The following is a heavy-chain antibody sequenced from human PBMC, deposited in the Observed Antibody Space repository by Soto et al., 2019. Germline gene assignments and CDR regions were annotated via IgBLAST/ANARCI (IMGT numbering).Heavy chain of an antibody. CDR1: GVSISSYY. V-gene: IGHV4-59*01. J-gene: IGHJ3*02. D-gene: IGHD2-15*01. CDR2: IYYSGST. Sequence: SETLSLTCTVSGVSISSYYWSWILQPPGKGLEWIGYIYYSGSTNYNPSLKSRVTISVDTSKNQFSLKLSSLTAADTAVYYCARDHFVGYCSGGSCSRGFAFDIWCHGTTVTVSS. CDR3: ARDHFVGYCSGGSCSRGFAFDI.